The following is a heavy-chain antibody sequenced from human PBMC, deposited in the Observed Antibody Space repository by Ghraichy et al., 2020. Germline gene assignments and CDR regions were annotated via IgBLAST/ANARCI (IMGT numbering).Heavy chain of an antibody. Sequence: GGSLRLSCAASGFTFSSYAMSWVRQAPGKGLEWVSAISGSGGSTYYADSVKGRFTISRDNSKNTLYLQMNSLRAEDTAVYYCAKDYGSGSYFDAINYFDYWGQGTLVTVSS. CDR2: ISGSGGST. D-gene: IGHD3-10*01. CDR1: GFTFSSYA. J-gene: IGHJ4*02. V-gene: IGHV3-23*01. CDR3: AKDYGSGSYFDAINYFDY.